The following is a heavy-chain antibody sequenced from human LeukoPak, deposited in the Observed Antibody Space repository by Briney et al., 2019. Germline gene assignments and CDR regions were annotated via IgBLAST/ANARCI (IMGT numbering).Heavy chain of an antibody. J-gene: IGHJ3*02. D-gene: IGHD3-10*01. V-gene: IGHV1-69*04. CDR3: AREGSASGAFDI. CDR2: IIPILGIA. Sequence: SVKVSCKASGGTFSSYAISWVRQAPGQGREWMGRIIPILGIANYAQKFQGRVTITADKSTSTAYMELSSLRSEDTAVYYCAREGSASGAFDIWGQGTMVTVSS. CDR1: GGTFSSYA.